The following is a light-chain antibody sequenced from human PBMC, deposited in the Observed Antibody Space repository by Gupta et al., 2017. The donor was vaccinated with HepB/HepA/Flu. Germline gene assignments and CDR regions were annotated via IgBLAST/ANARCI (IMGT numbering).Light chain of an antibody. J-gene: IGKJ4*01. CDR2: DAC. Sequence: EIVLTQSPATLSLSPGERATLSCRASQSVSSFLAWYQQKPGQAPRLLIYDACNRATGIPARFSGSGSGTDFTLTISSREPEDFAVYYCQQRSNCLTFGGGTRVEIK. CDR1: QSVSSF. CDR3: QQRSNCLT. V-gene: IGKV3-11*01.